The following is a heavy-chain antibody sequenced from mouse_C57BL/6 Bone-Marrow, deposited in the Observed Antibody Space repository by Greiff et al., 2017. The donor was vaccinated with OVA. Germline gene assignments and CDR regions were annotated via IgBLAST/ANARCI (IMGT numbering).Heavy chain of an antibody. CDR3: ARCYDGYPDWYFDV. CDR2: IDPSDSET. Sequence: VQLQQPGAELVRPGSSVKLSCKASGYTFTSYWMHWVKQRPIQGLEWIGNIDPSDSETHYNQKFKDKATLTVDKSSSTAYMQLSSLTSEDSAVYYCARCYDGYPDWYFDVWGTGTTVTVSS. D-gene: IGHD2-3*01. J-gene: IGHJ1*03. CDR1: GYTFTSYW. V-gene: IGHV1-52*01.